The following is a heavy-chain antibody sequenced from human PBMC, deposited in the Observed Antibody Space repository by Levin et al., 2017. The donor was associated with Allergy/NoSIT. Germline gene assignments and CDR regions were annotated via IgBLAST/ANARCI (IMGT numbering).Heavy chain of an antibody. CDR3: VRDLLGPFDH. Sequence: PGGSLRLSCAPSTFSSSNYWMTWVRQAPGKGLEWVANIKQDGSEIYYLYSVKGRFTISRDDAKNSVFLQMNSLSSEDTAVYYCVRDLLGPFDHWGQGTLVTVSS. CDR1: TFSSSNYW. V-gene: IGHV3-7*01. CDR2: IKQDGSEI. J-gene: IGHJ4*02. D-gene: IGHD2/OR15-2a*01.